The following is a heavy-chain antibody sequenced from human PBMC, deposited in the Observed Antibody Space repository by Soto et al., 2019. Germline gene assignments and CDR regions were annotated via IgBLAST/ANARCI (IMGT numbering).Heavy chain of an antibody. J-gene: IGHJ4*02. V-gene: IGHV3-48*02. CDR1: GFPFSSYA. CDR2: INGASTTT. Sequence: DVQLVGSGGGLVQPGGSLRLSCVASGFPFSSYAMHWVRQAPGKGLEWISYINGASTTTFYADSVKGRFTVSRDNAKNSVYLQMSSLRHEVTAFYYCARDLSHWGQGMLVTVSS. CDR3: ARDLSH.